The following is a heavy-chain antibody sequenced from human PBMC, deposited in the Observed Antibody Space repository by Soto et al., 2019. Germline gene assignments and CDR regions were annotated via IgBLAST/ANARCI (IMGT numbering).Heavy chain of an antibody. D-gene: IGHD2-2*01. J-gene: IGHJ6*02. CDR1: GFTFNTYG. CDR2: ISYDGSNK. V-gene: IGHV3-30*18. CDR3: AKGQHCSSTSCYFYYYGMDV. Sequence: QVQLVESGGGVVQPGRSLRLSCAASGFTFNTYGMHWVRQSPGKGLEWVAVISYDGSNKYYADSVKGRLTISRDNSKNTLYLQMNGLRAEDTAVYYCAKGQHCSSTSCYFYYYGMDVWGQGTTVAVSS.